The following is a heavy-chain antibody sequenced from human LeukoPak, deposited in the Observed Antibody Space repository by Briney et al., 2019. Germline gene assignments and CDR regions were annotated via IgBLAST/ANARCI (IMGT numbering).Heavy chain of an antibody. CDR2: ISWNSGSI. Sequence: GGSLRLSCAASGFTFDDYAMRWVRHAPGKGLEWVSGISWNSGSIGYADSVKGRFTISRDNAKNSLYLQMNSLRAEDTALYYCAKSPPEQWLKIDYWGQGTLVTVSS. D-gene: IGHD6-19*01. V-gene: IGHV3-9*01. CDR1: GFTFDDYA. CDR3: AKSPPEQWLKIDY. J-gene: IGHJ4*02.